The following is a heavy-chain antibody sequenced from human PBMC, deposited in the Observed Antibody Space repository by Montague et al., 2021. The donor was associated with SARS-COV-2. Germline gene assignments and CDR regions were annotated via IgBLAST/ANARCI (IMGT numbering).Heavy chain of an antibody. D-gene: IGHD3-9*01. CDR2: IDRDDDK. CDR3: ARTYYDILTGRDYGMDV. Sequence: VKHTQTLTLTCTFSGFSLSTSGMCVSWIRQPPGKALEWLARIDRDDDKYYSTSLKTRLTISKDTSKNQVVLTMTNMDPVDTATYYCARTYYDILTGRDYGMDVWGQGTTVTVSS. CDR1: GFSLSTSGMC. J-gene: IGHJ6*02. V-gene: IGHV2-70*11.